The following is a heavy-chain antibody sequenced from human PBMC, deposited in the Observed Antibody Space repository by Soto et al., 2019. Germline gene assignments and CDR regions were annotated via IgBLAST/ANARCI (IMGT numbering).Heavy chain of an antibody. V-gene: IGHV4-34*12. J-gene: IGHJ5*02. Sequence: PXETLSLSCSVYGGSFSGYYWSWIRQPPGKGLEWIGEIIHTGNTKYKPSLKSRVTISVDTSKNQFSLKLTSVTAADTALYYCARRYCTSTSCLAGFDPWGRGTLVTVSS. CDR3: ARRYCTSTSCLAGFDP. CDR2: IIHTGNT. D-gene: IGHD2-2*01. CDR1: GGSFSGYY.